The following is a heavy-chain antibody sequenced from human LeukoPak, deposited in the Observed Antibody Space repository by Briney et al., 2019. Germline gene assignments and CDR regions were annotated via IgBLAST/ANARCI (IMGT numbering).Heavy chain of an antibody. V-gene: IGHV4-4*08. CDR1: RGSLSSYY. Sequence: SETLSLTRTVSRGSLSSYYWSWIRQPPGKGLEWIEYIYTSGITNYNPSLKSRVTISVDTSKNQFSLKLTSVTAADTAVYYCARRLDDWGQGTLVTVSS. CDR3: ARRLDD. J-gene: IGHJ4*02. CDR2: IYTSGIT.